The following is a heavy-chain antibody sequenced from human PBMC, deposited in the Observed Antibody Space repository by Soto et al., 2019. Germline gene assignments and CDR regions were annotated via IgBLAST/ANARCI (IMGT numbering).Heavy chain of an antibody. CDR1: GFTFSSYA. Sequence: PGWSLRLSCSASGFTFSSYAMHWVRQAPGKGLEYVSSISSNGGSTYYADSVKGRFTISRDNSKNTLYLQMSSLRAEDTAVYYCVKDRTRWDSGYFDLWGQGTLVTSP. V-gene: IGHV3-64D*08. D-gene: IGHD6-13*01. J-gene: IGHJ4*02. CDR2: ISSNGGST. CDR3: VKDRTRWDSGYFDL.